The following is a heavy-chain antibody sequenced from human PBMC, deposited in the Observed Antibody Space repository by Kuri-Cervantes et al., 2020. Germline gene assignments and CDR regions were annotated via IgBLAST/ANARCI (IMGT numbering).Heavy chain of an antibody. CDR3: ARGTYGHCVDY. D-gene: IGHD2-21*02. CDR2: INPNSGNT. CDR1: GDTFTSYD. V-gene: IGHV1-8*01. Sequence: ASVKVSCKASGDTFTSYDINWVRQATGQGLEWMGWINPNSGNTGYAQKLQGRVTMTRNTSISTAYMELSSLRSEDTAVYYCARGTYGHCVDYWGQGTLVTVSS. J-gene: IGHJ4*02.